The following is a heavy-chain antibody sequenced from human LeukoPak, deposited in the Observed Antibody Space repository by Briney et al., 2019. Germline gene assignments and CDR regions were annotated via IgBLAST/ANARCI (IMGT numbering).Heavy chain of an antibody. CDR2: ISGITGYI. Sequence: GGSLRLSCAASGFTFTNYWMHWVRQAPGKGLEWVSSISGITGYIFYAESMRGRFTISRDNAKNSLFLQMNSLRAEDTAVYYCARDLYGDYCADYWGQGTLVTVSS. D-gene: IGHD4-17*01. V-gene: IGHV3-21*01. CDR1: GFTFTNYW. J-gene: IGHJ4*02. CDR3: ARDLYGDYCADY.